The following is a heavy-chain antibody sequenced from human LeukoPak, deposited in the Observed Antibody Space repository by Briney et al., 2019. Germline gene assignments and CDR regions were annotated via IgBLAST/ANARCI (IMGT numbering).Heavy chain of an antibody. CDR3: ARDYGGSSPFDY. Sequence: GGSLRLSCAASGFTFSSYWMHWVRQAPGMGLVWVSRINSDGSSTSYADSVKGRFTISRDNAKKTLYLQMNSLRAEDTAVYYCARDYGGSSPFDYWGQGTLVTVSS. V-gene: IGHV3-74*01. CDR2: INSDGSST. D-gene: IGHD4-23*01. CDR1: GFTFSSYW. J-gene: IGHJ4*02.